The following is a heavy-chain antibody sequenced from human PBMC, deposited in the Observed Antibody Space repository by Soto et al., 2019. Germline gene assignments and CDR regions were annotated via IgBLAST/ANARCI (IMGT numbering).Heavy chain of an antibody. D-gene: IGHD5-12*01. CDR2: IHYNGNT. Sequence: NPSETLSLTCTVSGGSISGYYWSWIRQPPGKGLEWIGYIHYNGNTKYSPSLKSRVTMSVDTSKNHFSLRLISVTAADTAIYFCAREGNLGRWLQPLDFWGQGTLVTVSS. CDR1: GGSISGYY. V-gene: IGHV4-59*01. J-gene: IGHJ4*02. CDR3: AREGNLGRWLQPLDF.